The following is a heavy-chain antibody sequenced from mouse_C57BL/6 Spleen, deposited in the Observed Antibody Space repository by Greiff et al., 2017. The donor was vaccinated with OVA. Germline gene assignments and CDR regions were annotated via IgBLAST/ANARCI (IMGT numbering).Heavy chain of an antibody. D-gene: IGHD3-2*02. J-gene: IGHJ3*01. CDR2: IWGDGST. Sequence: VQVVESGPGLVAPSQSLSITCTVSGFSLTSYGVSWVSQPPGKGLEWLGVIWGDGSTNYHSALISRLSISKDNSKSQVFLKLNSLQTEDTATYYCAKQGSSGYSAWFAYGGKGTLVTVSA. V-gene: IGHV2-3*01. CDR1: GFSLTSYG. CDR3: AKQGSSGYSAWFAY.